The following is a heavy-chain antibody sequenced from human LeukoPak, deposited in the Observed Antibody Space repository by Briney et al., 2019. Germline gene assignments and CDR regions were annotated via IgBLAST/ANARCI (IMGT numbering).Heavy chain of an antibody. D-gene: IGHD3-9*01. V-gene: IGHV1-2*02. J-gene: IGHJ3*02. CDR3: ARDRLTGYEDFDI. CDR1: GYTFTGYY. Sequence: ASVNVSCKTSGYTFTGYYIHWVRQAPGQGLEWMGWINPNNGGTNYAQKFQGRVTMTRDTSISTAYMELSRLRSDDTAVYYCARDRLTGYEDFDIWGQGTMVTVSS. CDR2: INPNNGGT.